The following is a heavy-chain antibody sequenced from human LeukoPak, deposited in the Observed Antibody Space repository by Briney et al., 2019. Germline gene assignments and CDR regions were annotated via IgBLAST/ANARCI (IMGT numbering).Heavy chain of an antibody. V-gene: IGHV1-8*03. D-gene: IGHD5-12*01. CDR3: ARGRSTGYPYYFEY. Sequence: ASVKVSCKASGYTFTSYDINWVRQATGQGLEWRGWMNPNSGSTGYAQKFQGRVTITRNTSISTAYMGLSGLRSEDTAVYYCARGRSTGYPYYFEYWGQGTLVTVSS. CDR1: GYTFTSYD. J-gene: IGHJ4*02. CDR2: MNPNSGST.